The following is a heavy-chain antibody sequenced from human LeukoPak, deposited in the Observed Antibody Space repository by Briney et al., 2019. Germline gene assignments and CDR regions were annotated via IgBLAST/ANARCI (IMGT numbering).Heavy chain of an antibody. V-gene: IGHV1-46*03. D-gene: IGHD3-3*01. CDR2: INPSGGST. J-gene: IGHJ3*02. CDR1: GYTFTSYY. CDR3: ARDQRITIFGVVIPSNAFDI. Sequence: GASVKVSCKXSGYTFTSYYMHWVRQAPGQGLEWMGIINPSGGSTSYSQKFQGRVTMTRDTSTSTVYMELSSLRSEDTAVYYCARDQRITIFGVVIPSNAFDIWGQGTMVTVSS.